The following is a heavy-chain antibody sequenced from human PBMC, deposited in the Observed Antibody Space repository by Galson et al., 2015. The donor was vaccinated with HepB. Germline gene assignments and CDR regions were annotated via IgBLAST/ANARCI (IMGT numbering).Heavy chain of an antibody. CDR1: GYTFTSYG. CDR3: ARGNFYGYCSGGNCYPFDY. J-gene: IGHJ4*02. D-gene: IGHD2-15*01. CDR2: ISAYNGNT. V-gene: IGHV1-18*01. Sequence: SVKVSCKASGYTFTSYGISWVRQAPGQGLEWMGWISAYNGNTNYAQKLQGRVTMTTDTSTSTAYMELRSLRSDDTAVYYCARGNFYGYCSGGNCYPFDYWGQGTLVTVSS.